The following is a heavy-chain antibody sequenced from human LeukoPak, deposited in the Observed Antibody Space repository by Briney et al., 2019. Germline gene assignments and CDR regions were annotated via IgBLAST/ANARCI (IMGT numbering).Heavy chain of an antibody. CDR1: GYTFTSYD. CDR3: ARDLPYCSSTSCYTLFDY. Sequence: GASVKVSCKASGYTFTSYDINWVRQATGQGLEWMGWMNPNSGNTGYAQKFQGRVTITRNTSVSTAYMEPSSLRSEDTAVYYCARDLPYCSSTSCYTLFDYWGQGTLVTVSS. J-gene: IGHJ4*02. D-gene: IGHD2-2*02. CDR2: MNPNSGNT. V-gene: IGHV1-8*03.